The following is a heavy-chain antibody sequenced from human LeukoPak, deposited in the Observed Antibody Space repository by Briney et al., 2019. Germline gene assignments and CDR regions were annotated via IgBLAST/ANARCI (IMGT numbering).Heavy chain of an antibody. CDR1: GFIFNNYG. CDR3: AKGSSGYFVDL. Sequence: GGSLRLSCAASGFIFNNYGLIWIRQAPGKGLEWVSAISNDGGGTNYADFVKGRFTISRDNSKNTLFLQMNSLRAEDTALYYCAKGSSGYFVDLWGQGTLVTVSS. D-gene: IGHD3-22*01. V-gene: IGHV3-23*01. J-gene: IGHJ5*02. CDR2: ISNDGGGT.